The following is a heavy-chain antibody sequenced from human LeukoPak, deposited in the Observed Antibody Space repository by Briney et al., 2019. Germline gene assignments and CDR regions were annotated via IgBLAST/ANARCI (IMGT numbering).Heavy chain of an antibody. CDR2: MYYSGST. CDR1: GGSISSSSYY. CDR3: ARASYDSSDYEYFQH. J-gene: IGHJ1*01. V-gene: IGHV4-39*07. Sequence: SETLSLTCTVSGGSISSSSYYWGLIRQPPGKGLEWIGSMYYSGSTHYNPSLKSRVTISVDMSKNYFSLKLSSVTAADTAVYYCARASYDSSDYEYFQHWGQGTLVTVSS. D-gene: IGHD3-22*01.